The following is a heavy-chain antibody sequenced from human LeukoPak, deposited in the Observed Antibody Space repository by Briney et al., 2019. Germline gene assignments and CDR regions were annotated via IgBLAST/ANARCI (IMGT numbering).Heavy chain of an antibody. J-gene: IGHJ5*02. CDR3: ARSSVVTGICRGRWFDP. Sequence: PSETLSLTCTVSGGSISSYYWGWIRQPPGKGLEWIGIIYYSGSTYYNPSLKSRVSISVDTSKNQFSLRLSSVTAADTAVYYCARSSVVTGICRGRWFDPWGQGTLVTVSS. CDR2: IYYSGST. D-gene: IGHD2-21*02. V-gene: IGHV4-39*01. CDR1: GGSISSYY.